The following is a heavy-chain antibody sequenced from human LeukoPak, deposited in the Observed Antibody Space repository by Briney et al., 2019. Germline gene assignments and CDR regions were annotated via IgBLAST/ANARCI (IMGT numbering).Heavy chain of an antibody. CDR1: GGTFSSYA. D-gene: IGHD3-22*01. V-gene: IGHV1-69*06. J-gene: IGHJ5*02. CDR3: ARKVPNDSSGYYYRGQFDP. CDR2: IIPIFGTA. Sequence: SVTVSCKASGGTFSSYAISWVRQAPGQGLEWMGGIIPIFGTANYAQTFQGRVTITADKSTSTAYMELSSLRSEDTAVYYCARKVPNDSSGYYYRGQFDPWGQGTLVTVSS.